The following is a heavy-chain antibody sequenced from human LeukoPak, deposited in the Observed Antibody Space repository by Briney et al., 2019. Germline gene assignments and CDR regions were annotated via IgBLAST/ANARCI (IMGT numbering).Heavy chain of an antibody. V-gene: IGHV3-30*18. CDR1: GFTFSSYD. CDR3: AKLAVAGTESPFDY. CDR2: ISYDGSNK. Sequence: GGSLRLSCAASGFTFSSYDMHWVRQAPGKGLEWVAVISYDGSNKYYADSVKGRFTISRDNSKNTLYLQMNSLRAEDTAVYYCAKLAVAGTESPFDYWGRGTLVTVSS. D-gene: IGHD6-19*01. J-gene: IGHJ4*02.